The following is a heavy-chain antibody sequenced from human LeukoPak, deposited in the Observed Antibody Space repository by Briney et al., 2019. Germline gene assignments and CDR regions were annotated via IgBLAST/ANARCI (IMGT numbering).Heavy chain of an antibody. Sequence: PGRSLRLSCAASGFSFSTSPMHWVRQAPGKGLEWVALMSNDGSKKYYAESVKGRFTISRDNSKNTLYLQVNSLRVDDTAVYYWARGRASGRTFYHHHRMDVLGGGAT. V-gene: IGHV3-30*04. J-gene: IGHJ6*02. D-gene: IGHD3-10*01. CDR1: GFSFSTSP. CDR2: MSNDGSKK. CDR3: ARGRASGRTFYHHHRMDV.